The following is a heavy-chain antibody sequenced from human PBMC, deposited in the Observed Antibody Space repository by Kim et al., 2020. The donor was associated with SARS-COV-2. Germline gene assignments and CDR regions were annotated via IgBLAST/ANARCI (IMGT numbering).Heavy chain of an antibody. CDR1: GGSISSGGYY. Sequence: SETLSLTCTVSGGSISSGGYYWSWIRQHPGKGLEWIGYIYYSGSTYYNPSLKSRVTISVDTSKNQFSLKLSSVTAADTAVYYCARDSTAAAGTMDVWGQGTTVTVSS. J-gene: IGHJ6*02. CDR3: ARDSTAAAGTMDV. V-gene: IGHV4-31*03. D-gene: IGHD6-13*01. CDR2: IYYSGST.